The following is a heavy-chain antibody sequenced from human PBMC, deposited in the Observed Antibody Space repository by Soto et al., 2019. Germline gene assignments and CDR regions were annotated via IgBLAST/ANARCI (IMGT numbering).Heavy chain of an antibody. CDR3: ARNWVYYYGMDV. V-gene: IGHV1-2*02. CDR1: GYTFTGYY. D-gene: IGHD7-27*01. CDR2: INPNSGGT. Sequence: ASVKVSCKASGYTFTGYYMHWVRQAPGQGLEWMGWINPNSGGTNYAQKFQGRVTMTRDTSISTACMELSRLRSDDTAVYYCARNWVYYYGMDVWGQGTTVTVSS. J-gene: IGHJ6*02.